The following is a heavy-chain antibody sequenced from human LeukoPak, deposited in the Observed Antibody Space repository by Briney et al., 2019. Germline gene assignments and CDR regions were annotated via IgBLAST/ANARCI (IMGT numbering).Heavy chain of an antibody. CDR1: GYSISSGYY. V-gene: IGHV4-38-2*02. J-gene: IGHJ4*02. Sequence: SETLSLTCTVSGYSISSGYYWGWIRQPPGKGLEWIGSIYHSGSTYYNPSLKSRVTISVDTSKNQFSLKLSSVTAADTAVYYCARDLAAAGYFDYWGRGTLVTVSS. CDR3: ARDLAAAGYFDY. CDR2: IYHSGST. D-gene: IGHD6-13*01.